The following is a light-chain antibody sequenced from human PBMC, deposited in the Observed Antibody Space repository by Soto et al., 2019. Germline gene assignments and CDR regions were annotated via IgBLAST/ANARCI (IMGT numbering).Light chain of an antibody. CDR1: QSVSNNY. V-gene: IGKV3-20*01. Sequence: ENVLTQSPGTLSLSPGDRASLSCRASQSVSNNYLAWHQQRPGQAHRLLIFGASNRATGVPDRFTGSASGTDFTLTISRLQPEDFALYFCQQYASSPVTFGGGTKVEI. J-gene: IGKJ4*01. CDR3: QQYASSPVT. CDR2: GAS.